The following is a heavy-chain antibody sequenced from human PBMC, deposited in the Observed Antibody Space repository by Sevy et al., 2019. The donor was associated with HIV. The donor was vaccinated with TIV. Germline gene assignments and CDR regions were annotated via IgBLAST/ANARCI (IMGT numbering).Heavy chain of an antibody. Sequence: GGSLRLSCAASGFSVRDNSMSWVRQAPGQGLEWVSVISAGISTYYAESVQGRFTISRDISGNMVYLQMNSLRPEDTAHYYCTRDHRDVGSGRFYFASWGQGTLVTVSS. CDR3: TRDHRDVGSGRFYFAS. CDR2: ISAGIST. V-gene: IGHV3-53*01. D-gene: IGHD3-9*01. J-gene: IGHJ4*02. CDR1: GFSVRDNS.